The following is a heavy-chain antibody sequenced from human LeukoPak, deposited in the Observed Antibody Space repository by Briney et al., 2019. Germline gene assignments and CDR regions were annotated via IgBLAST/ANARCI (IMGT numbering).Heavy chain of an antibody. D-gene: IGHD2-15*01. J-gene: IGHJ5*02. CDR1: GGSISSYY. CDR3: ARHIGVLRKRNWFDP. Sequence: SETLSLTCTVSGGSISSYYWSWIRQPAGKGLEWIGRIYTSGSTNYNPSLKSRVTMSVDTSKNQFSLKLSSVTAADTAVHYCARHIGVLRKRNWFDPWGQGTLVTVSS. V-gene: IGHV4-4*07. CDR2: IYTSGST.